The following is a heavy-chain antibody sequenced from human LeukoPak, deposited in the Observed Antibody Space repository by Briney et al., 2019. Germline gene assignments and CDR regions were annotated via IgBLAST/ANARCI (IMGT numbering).Heavy chain of an antibody. V-gene: IGHV4-59*01. CDR2: IYYSGST. Sequence: TSETLSLTCTVSGGSISSYYWSWIRQPPGKGLEWIGYIYYSGSTNYNPSLKSRVTISADTSKNQFSLKLSSVTAADTAVYYCARAYSGSYYYFDYWGQGTLVTVSS. CDR1: GGSISSYY. D-gene: IGHD1-26*01. CDR3: ARAYSGSYYYFDY. J-gene: IGHJ4*02.